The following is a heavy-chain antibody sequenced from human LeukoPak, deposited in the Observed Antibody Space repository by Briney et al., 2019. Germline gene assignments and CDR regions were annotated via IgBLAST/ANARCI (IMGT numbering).Heavy chain of an antibody. J-gene: IGHJ5*02. Sequence: PSETLSLTCTVSGGSISSYYWSWIRQPPGKGLEWIGYIYYSGSTNYNPSLKSRVTISVDTSKNQFSLKLSSVTAADTAVYYCARGCSSTSCYNWSDPWGQGTLVTVSS. CDR1: GGSISSYY. CDR3: ARGCSSTSCYNWSDP. V-gene: IGHV4-59*01. D-gene: IGHD2-2*01. CDR2: IYYSGST.